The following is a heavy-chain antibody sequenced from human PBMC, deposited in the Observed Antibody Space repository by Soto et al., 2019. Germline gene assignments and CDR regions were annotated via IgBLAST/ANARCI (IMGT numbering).Heavy chain of an antibody. CDR1: GFTFSSYG. Sequence: GGSLRLSCAASGFTFSSYGMHWVRQAPGKGLEWVAVIWYDGSNKYYADSVKGRFTISRDNSKNTLYLQMNSLRAEDTAVYYCARDAYSSGWLPFDYWGQGTLVTVSS. CDR2: IWYDGSNK. V-gene: IGHV3-33*01. CDR3: ARDAYSSGWLPFDY. D-gene: IGHD6-19*01. J-gene: IGHJ4*02.